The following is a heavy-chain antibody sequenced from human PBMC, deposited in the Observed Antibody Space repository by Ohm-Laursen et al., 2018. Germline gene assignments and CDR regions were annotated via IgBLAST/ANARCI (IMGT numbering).Heavy chain of an antibody. CDR3: ARGIGSMVRGFVINVNNWLDP. CDR1: GYTFTGYY. CDR2: INPNSGGT. V-gene: IGHV1-2*02. Sequence: GASVKVSRQTSGYTFTGYYMHWVRQAPGQGLEWMGWINPNSGGTNYAQKFQGRVTMTRDTSISTAYMELSRLRSDDTAVYYCARGIGSMVRGFVINVNNWLDPWGQGTLVTVSS. D-gene: IGHD3-10*01. J-gene: IGHJ5*02.